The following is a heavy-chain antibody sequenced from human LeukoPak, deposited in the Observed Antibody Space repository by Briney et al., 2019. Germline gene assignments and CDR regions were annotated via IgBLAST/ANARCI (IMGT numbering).Heavy chain of an antibody. CDR1: GFTFSSYW. J-gene: IGHJ6*02. Sequence: GGSLRLSCAASGFTFSSYWMSWVRQAPGKGLEWVANIRQDGSEKYYVDSVKGRFTISRDNAKNPLYLQMNSLRAEDTAVYYCARNADSSSWYWRGYYYYGMDVWGQGTTVTVSS. D-gene: IGHD6-13*01. CDR2: IRQDGSEK. V-gene: IGHV3-7*01. CDR3: ARNADSSSWYWRGYYYYGMDV.